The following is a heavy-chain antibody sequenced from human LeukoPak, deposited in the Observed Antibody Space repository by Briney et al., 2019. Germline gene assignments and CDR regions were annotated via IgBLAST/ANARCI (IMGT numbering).Heavy chain of an antibody. D-gene: IGHD5-18*01. Sequence: GGSLRLSCAASGFTFSSYEMNWVRQAPGKGLEWVSYISSSGSTIYYADSVKGRFTISRDNAKNSLYLQMNSLRAEDTAVYYCTTAPKDTAMVMDYFDYWGQGTLVTVSS. CDR2: ISSSGSTI. CDR3: TTAPKDTAMVMDYFDY. V-gene: IGHV3-48*03. J-gene: IGHJ4*02. CDR1: GFTFSSYE.